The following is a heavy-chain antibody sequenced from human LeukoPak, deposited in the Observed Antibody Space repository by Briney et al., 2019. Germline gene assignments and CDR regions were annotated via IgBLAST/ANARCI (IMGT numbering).Heavy chain of an antibody. D-gene: IGHD6-13*01. CDR2: ISAYNGNT. Sequence: ASVKVSCKASGYTFTSYGISWVRQAPGQGLEWMGWISAYNGNTDYAQKLQGRVTMTTDTSTSTAYMELRSLRSDDTAVYYCARDLAWAAAGNAPFDYWGQGTLVTVSS. V-gene: IGHV1-18*04. J-gene: IGHJ4*02. CDR3: ARDLAWAAAGNAPFDY. CDR1: GYTFTSYG.